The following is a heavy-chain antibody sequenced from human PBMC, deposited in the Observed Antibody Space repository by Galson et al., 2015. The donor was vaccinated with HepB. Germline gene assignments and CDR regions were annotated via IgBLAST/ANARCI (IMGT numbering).Heavy chain of an antibody. CDR3: ASFPRSSRLDY. D-gene: IGHD6-6*01. Sequence: SLRLSCAASGFTFSSYSVNWVRQAPGKGLEWVSYISSSSSTRYYADSVKGRFTISRDNAKNSLYLQMNSLRAEDTAVYYCASFPRSSRLDYWGQGTLVTVSS. J-gene: IGHJ4*02. V-gene: IGHV3-48*04. CDR1: GFTFSSYS. CDR2: ISSSSSTR.